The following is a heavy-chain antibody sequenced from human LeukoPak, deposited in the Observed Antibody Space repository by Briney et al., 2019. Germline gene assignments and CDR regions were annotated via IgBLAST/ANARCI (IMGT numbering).Heavy chain of an antibody. CDR1: GGTFSSYA. V-gene: IGHV1-69*05. J-gene: IGHJ4*02. D-gene: IGHD6-6*01. Sequence: ASVKVSCKASGGTFSSYAISWVRQAPGQGLEWMGRIIPIFGTANYAQKFQGRVTITTDESTSTAYMELSSLRSEDTAVYYCARDRSLLGYRSSSGFDYWGQGTLVTVSS. CDR3: ARDRSLLGYRSSSGFDY. CDR2: IIPIFGTA.